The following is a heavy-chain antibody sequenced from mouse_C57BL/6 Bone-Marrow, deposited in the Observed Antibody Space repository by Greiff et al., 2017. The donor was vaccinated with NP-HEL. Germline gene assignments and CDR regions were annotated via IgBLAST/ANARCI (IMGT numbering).Heavy chain of an antibody. V-gene: IGHV1-26*01. J-gene: IGHJ2*01. CDR2: INPNNGGT. D-gene: IGHD1-1*02. Sequence: EVQLQQSGPELVKPGASVKISCKASGYTFTDYYMNWVKQSHGKSLEWIGDINPNNGGTSYNQKFKGKATLTVDKSSSTAYMELRSLTSEDSAVYYCARYEVGPGFPSYYFDYWGQGTTLTVSS. CDR3: ARYEVGPGFPSYYFDY. CDR1: GYTFTDYY.